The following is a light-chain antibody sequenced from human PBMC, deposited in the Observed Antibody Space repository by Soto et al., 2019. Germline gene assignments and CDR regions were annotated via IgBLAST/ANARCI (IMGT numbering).Light chain of an antibody. CDR1: SGYSNYK. V-gene: IGLV9-49*01. CDR3: GADHGSWRDFVYV. CDR2: VGTGGIVG. J-gene: IGLJ1*01. Sequence: QTVVTQPPSASASLGASVTLTCTLSSGYSNYKVDWYQQRPGKGPRFVMRVGTGGIVGSKGDGIPDRFSVLGSGLNRYLTIKNIQEEDESDYHCGADHGSWRDFVYVFGTGTKVTVL.